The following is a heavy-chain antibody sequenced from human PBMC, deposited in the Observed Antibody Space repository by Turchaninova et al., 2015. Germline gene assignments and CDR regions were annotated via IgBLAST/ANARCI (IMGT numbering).Heavy chain of an antibody. CDR2: IYYSGST. Sequence: QLQLQESGPGLVKPSETLSPTSPVFGGSINSNTFYGGWIRPPPGKGLDWIGIIYYSGSTYYNPSLKSRVTITVDTSKNQFSLKVRSVTAADTGVYYCARQYWLYYMDVWGKGTTVTVSS. V-gene: IGHV4-39*01. D-gene: IGHD2-15*01. J-gene: IGHJ6*03. CDR1: GGSINSNTFY. CDR3: ARQYWLYYMDV.